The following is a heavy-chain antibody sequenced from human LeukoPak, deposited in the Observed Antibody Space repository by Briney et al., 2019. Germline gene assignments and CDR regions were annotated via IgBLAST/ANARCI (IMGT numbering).Heavy chain of an antibody. J-gene: IGHJ3*02. D-gene: IGHD4-23*01. CDR3: AKGRDYGGLRSAFDI. CDR1: GFTFSSYA. V-gene: IGHV3-23*01. Sequence: GGSLRLSCAASGFTFSSYAMSWVPQAPGKGLEWVSCTSGSGGTTYYADSVKGRFTISRDNSKNTLYLQMNSLRAEDTAVYYCAKGRDYGGLRSAFDIWGQGTMVTVSS. CDR2: TSGSGGTT.